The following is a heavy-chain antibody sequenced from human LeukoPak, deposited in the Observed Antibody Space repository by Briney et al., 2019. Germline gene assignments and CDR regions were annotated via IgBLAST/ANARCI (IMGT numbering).Heavy chain of an antibody. CDR1: GFTFSSYA. J-gene: IGHJ4*02. D-gene: IGHD3-22*01. CDR2: VSGGGDHT. Sequence: PGGSLRLSCEVSGFTFSSYAVGWVRQAPGKGLEWVSGVSGGGDHTYYADSVKGRFTISSDSSKNTLYLQMNSLRAEDTALYYCTKLGGYYYDSSGYRPLLYFDYWGQGTLVTVSS. CDR3: TKLGGYYYDSSGYRPLLYFDY. V-gene: IGHV3-23*01.